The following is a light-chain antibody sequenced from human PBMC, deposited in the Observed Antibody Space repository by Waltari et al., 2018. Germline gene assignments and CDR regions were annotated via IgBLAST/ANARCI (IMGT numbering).Light chain of an antibody. CDR2: DDH. V-gene: IGLV1-51*01. CDR1: TPNIGKNY. Sequence: SVLTQTPSVSAAPGQRVTIPCSGSTPNIGKNYVSWYQQLPGAAPKLLISDDHKRPSGTPDRFSGSKSGTSATLAITGLQTEDEADYFCGAWDGSLTLYVFGPGTRVTVL. CDR3: GAWDGSLTLYV. J-gene: IGLJ1*01.